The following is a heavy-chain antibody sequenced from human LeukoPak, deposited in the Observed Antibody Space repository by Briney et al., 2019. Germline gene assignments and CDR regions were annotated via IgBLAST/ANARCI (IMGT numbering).Heavy chain of an antibody. CDR3: ARSRHFGLWFGDLGGYFDY. Sequence: SVKVSCKASGGTFSSYAISWVRQAPGQGLEWMRGIIPIFGTANYAQKFQGRVTITTDESTSTAYMELSSLRSEDTAVYYCARSRHFGLWFGDLGGYFDYWGQGTLVTVSS. CDR2: IIPIFGTA. CDR1: GGTFSSYA. D-gene: IGHD3-10*01. V-gene: IGHV1-69*05. J-gene: IGHJ4*02.